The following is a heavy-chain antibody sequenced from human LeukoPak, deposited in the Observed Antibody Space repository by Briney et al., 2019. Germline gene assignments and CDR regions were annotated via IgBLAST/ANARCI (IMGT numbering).Heavy chain of an antibody. J-gene: IGHJ5*02. V-gene: IGHV1-18*01. CDR2: ISAYNGNT. D-gene: IGHD3-22*01. CDR3: ARDPVFYDSKDGFDP. CDR1: GYTFTSYG. Sequence: ASVKVSCKASGYTFTSYGISWVRQAPGQGLEWMVWISAYNGNTNYAQKLQGRVTMTTDTSTSTAYMELRSLRSDDTAVYYCARDPVFYDSKDGFDPWGQGTLVTVSS.